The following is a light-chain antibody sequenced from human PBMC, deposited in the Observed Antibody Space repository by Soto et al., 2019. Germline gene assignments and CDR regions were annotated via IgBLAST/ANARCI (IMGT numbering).Light chain of an antibody. Sequence: DIVITQSPDSLALSLGERATIKCKSSQNILYTSTDKNYLAWYQFKPGRPPKLLIYWASSRQSGVPDRFSGSGSGTDFTHTINGLQAEDVALYYCQQYFGTPFTFGGGTKLEIK. V-gene: IGKV4-1*01. CDR3: QQYFGTPFT. CDR2: WAS. CDR1: QNILYTSTDKNY. J-gene: IGKJ4*01.